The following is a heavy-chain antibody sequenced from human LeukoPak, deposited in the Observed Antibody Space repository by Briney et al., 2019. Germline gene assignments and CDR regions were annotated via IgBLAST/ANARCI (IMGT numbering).Heavy chain of an antibody. CDR1: GLTFSTYV. D-gene: IGHD3-22*01. Sequence: PGGSLRLSCAASGLTFSTYVMTWVRQAPGKGLERVSASSGSGGRTYYADSVKGRFTISRDNSKNTLYLQMNSLRAEDTAVYYCAKDFGSGYFSYYFDYWGQGTLVTVSP. CDR3: AKDFGSGYFSYYFDY. CDR2: SSGSGGRT. V-gene: IGHV3-23*01. J-gene: IGHJ4*02.